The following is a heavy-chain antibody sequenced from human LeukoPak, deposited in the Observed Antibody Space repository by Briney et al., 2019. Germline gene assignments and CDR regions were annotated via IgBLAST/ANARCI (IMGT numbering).Heavy chain of an antibody. Sequence: GGTLRLSCAVSGFTFSNAWMSWGGQAPGKGLEWVGRIKSKTDGGTTDYAAPVKGRFTISREDSKNTMYLQMTSPNTDDTAVYYCTTPLVGYWGQGTLVTVSS. D-gene: IGHD6-6*01. V-gene: IGHV3-15*01. J-gene: IGHJ4*02. CDR1: GFTFSNAW. CDR2: IKSKTDGGTT. CDR3: TTPLVGY.